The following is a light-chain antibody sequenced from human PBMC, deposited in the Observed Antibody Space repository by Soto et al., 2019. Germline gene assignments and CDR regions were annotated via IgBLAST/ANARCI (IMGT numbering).Light chain of an antibody. V-gene: IGKV1-5*03. CDR3: QHYNSYSEA. J-gene: IGKJ1*01. CDR2: KAS. Sequence: DIQMTQSPSTLSGSVGDRVTITCRASQTISSWLAWSQQKPGKAPKLMIYKASTLKSGVPSRFSGSGSGTEFTVTISSLQPDDFANSYCQHYNSYSEAFGQGTKVELK. CDR1: QTISSW.